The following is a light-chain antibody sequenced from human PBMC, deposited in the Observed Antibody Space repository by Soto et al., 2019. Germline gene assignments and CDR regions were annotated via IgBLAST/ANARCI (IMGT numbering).Light chain of an antibody. CDR1: QSISSW. Sequence: EIHRTQAPATLSASVLYRVTITCRASQSISSWLAWYQQKPGKAPKLLIYAASSLQSGVPSRFSGSGSGTDFTLTISSLQPEDFATYYCQQSYSTPITFGQGTRLEIK. CDR2: AAS. CDR3: QQSYSTPIT. J-gene: IGKJ5*01. V-gene: IGKV1-39*01.